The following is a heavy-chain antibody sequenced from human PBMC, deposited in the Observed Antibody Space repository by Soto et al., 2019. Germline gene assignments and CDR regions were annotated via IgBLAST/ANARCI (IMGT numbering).Heavy chain of an antibody. J-gene: IGHJ4*02. CDR3: ARLGLGYCTKGVCYPDY. V-gene: IGHV4-39*01. CDR1: GGSISSSSYY. Sequence: SETLSLTCTVSGGSISSSSYYWGWIRQPPGKGLEWIGSIYYSGSTYYNPSLKSRVTISVDTSKNQFSLKLSSVTAADTAVYYCARLGLGYCTKGVCYPDYWGQGTLVTVSS. CDR2: IYYSGST. D-gene: IGHD2-8*01.